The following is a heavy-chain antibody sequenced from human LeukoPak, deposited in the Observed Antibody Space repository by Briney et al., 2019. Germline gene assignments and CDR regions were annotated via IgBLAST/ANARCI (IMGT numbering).Heavy chain of an antibody. J-gene: IGHJ6*02. CDR3: ASGSGSYYLRYGMDV. CDR2: IYYSGST. Sequence: SETLSLTCTVSGGSISSYYWSWIRQPPGKGLEWIGYIYYSGSTNYNPSLKSRVTISVDTSKNQFSLKLSSVTAADTAVYYCASGSGSYYLRYGMDVWGQGTTVTVSS. V-gene: IGHV4-59*08. CDR1: GGSISSYY. D-gene: IGHD1-26*01.